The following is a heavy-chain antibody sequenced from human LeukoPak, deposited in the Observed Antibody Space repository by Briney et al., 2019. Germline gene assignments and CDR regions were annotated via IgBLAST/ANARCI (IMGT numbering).Heavy chain of an antibody. V-gene: IGHV1-2*02. J-gene: IGHJ4*02. Sequence: ASVKVSCKASGYTFTAYYLHWVRQAPGQGLEWMGWINPHGGATNYAQKFQGGVTMTRDTSISTAYMELNSLRSDDAAVYYCARAGWFSDYTTQVAAAGVRFDYWGQGTLVTVSS. CDR1: GYTFTAYY. CDR2: INPHGGAT. D-gene: IGHD6-13*01. CDR3: ARAGWFSDYTTQVAAAGVRFDY.